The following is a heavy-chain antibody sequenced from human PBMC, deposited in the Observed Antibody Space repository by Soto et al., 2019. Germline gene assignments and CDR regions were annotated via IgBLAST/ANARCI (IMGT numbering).Heavy chain of an antibody. D-gene: IGHD2-21*01. V-gene: IGHV1-8*01. CDR3: AISDVDHLNLFDP. Sequence: QVQLVQSGAEGKKPGASGKVSCKASGYTFTSYDITWVRQATGQGLEWMGWMNPNSANTGYAQKCQGTLTMTRNTTISTAYLELSSPRSEDTAVYYCAISDVDHLNLFDPWGQGTLVTVSS. CDR2: MNPNSANT. J-gene: IGHJ5*02. CDR1: GYTFTSYD.